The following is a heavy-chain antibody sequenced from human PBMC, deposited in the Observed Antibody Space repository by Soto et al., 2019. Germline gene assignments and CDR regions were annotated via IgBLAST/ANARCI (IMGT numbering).Heavy chain of an antibody. CDR3: ARTYYYDSSGYYQPRKFDGFDI. V-gene: IGHV1-46*01. J-gene: IGHJ3*02. D-gene: IGHD3-22*01. Sequence: GASVKVSCKASGYTFTSYYIHWVRQAPGQELQWLGIINPSGGTTSYPQKFQGRVTMTSKTSTSTVYMELSSLRSEDTAVYYCARTYYYDSSGYYQPRKFDGFDIWGQGTMVT. CDR2: INPSGGTT. CDR1: GYTFTSYY.